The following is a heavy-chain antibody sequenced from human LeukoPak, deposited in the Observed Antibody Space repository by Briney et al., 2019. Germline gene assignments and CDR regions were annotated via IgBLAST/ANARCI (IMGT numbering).Heavy chain of an antibody. CDR2: ISAYNGNT. CDR1: GYTFTSYG. CDR3: AREDYYDSSGMYYFDY. J-gene: IGHJ4*02. Sequence: ASVKVSCKASGYTFTSYGISWVRQAPGQGLEWMGWISAYNGNTNYAQKLQGRVTMTTDTSTSTACMELRSLRSDDTAVYYCAREDYYDSSGMYYFDYWGQGTLVTVSS. V-gene: IGHV1-18*01. D-gene: IGHD3-22*01.